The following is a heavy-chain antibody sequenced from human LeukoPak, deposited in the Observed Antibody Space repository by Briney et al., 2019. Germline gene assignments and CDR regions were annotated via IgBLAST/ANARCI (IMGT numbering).Heavy chain of an antibody. CDR3: AKVSGFRAGAISYDAFDI. D-gene: IGHD3-10*01. CDR1: GFTFSHYW. CDR2: ISYDGSNK. Sequence: GGSLRLSCAASGFTFSHYWMSWVRQAPGKGLEWVAVISYDGSNKYYADSVKGRFTISRDNSKNTLYLQMNSLRAEDTAVYYCAKVSGFRAGAISYDAFDIWGQGTMVTVSS. V-gene: IGHV3-30*18. J-gene: IGHJ3*02.